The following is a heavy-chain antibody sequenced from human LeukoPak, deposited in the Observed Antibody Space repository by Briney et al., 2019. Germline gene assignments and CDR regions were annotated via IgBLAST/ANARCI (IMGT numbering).Heavy chain of an antibody. D-gene: IGHD3-3*01. CDR3: ARYDSRGSASTKFDY. V-gene: IGHV4-4*07. J-gene: IGHJ4*02. CDR1: GGSINSYY. CDR2: IYASGST. Sequence: PSETLSLTCSVSGGSINSYYWSWIRQPAGKGLEWIGRIYASGSTNYSPSLKSRVTISIDQSNNQFSLKLSSVTAADTAVYYCARYDSRGSASTKFDYWGPGIQVTVSS.